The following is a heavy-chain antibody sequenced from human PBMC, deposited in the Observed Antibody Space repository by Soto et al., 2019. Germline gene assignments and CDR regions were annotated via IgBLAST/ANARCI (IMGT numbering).Heavy chain of an antibody. CDR3: ARQGPYYYQIWSFDL. J-gene: IGHJ2*01. CDR2: IYYSGST. CDR1: GGSISSSSYY. D-gene: IGHD3-10*01. Sequence: QLQLQESGPGLVKPSETLSLTCTVSGGSISSSSYYWGWIRQPPGKGLEWIGSIYYSGSTYYNPYLKNRVTTSVDTSKNQCSLKLSSVTAADTAVYYCARQGPYYYQIWSFDLWGRGTLVTVSS. V-gene: IGHV4-39*01.